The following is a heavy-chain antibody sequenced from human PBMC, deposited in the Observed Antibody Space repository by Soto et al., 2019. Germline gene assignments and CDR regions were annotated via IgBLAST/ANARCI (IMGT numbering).Heavy chain of an antibody. CDR3: ARVCGTIDY. J-gene: IGHJ4*02. CDR2: MNPNSGNT. V-gene: IGHV1-8*01. CDR1: GYTFTNND. Sequence: QVQLVQSGAEVKKPGASVKVSCKTSGYTFTNNDINWVRQATGQGLEWMGWMNPNSGNTGSTQKFQGRITMTRDTSIGTAYMQLTSLRSEDTAVYYCARVCGTIDYWGQGTLVTVSS. D-gene: IGHD1-26*01.